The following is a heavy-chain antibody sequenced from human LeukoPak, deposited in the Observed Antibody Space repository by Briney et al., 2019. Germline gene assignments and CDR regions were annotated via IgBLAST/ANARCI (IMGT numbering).Heavy chain of an antibody. CDR2: MNSDGRTT. D-gene: IGHD2-8*01. Sequence: GEPLRLSCAASGFTFSSSWMHWVRQAPGKGLIWVSRMNSDGRTTTYADSVKRRFTISRGNAKNTLFLQMNSLTADDTAAYYCVRGLNGNSDSWGQGALVTVSS. J-gene: IGHJ4*02. V-gene: IGHV3-74*01. CDR3: VRGLNGNSDS. CDR1: GFTFSSSW.